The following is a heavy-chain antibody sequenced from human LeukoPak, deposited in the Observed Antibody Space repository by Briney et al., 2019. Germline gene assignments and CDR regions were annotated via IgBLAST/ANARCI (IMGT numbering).Heavy chain of an antibody. D-gene: IGHD3-22*01. J-gene: IGHJ4*02. Sequence: GGSLRLSCAASGLTFSSYAISWVRQAPGEGLGWVSGISGSGGSTYYADSVKGRFTISRDNSKNTLYLQMNSLRAEDTAVYYCAKASAMIVVVSKHFDYWGQGTLVTVSS. CDR3: AKASAMIVVVSKHFDY. CDR2: ISGSGGST. V-gene: IGHV3-23*01. CDR1: GLTFSSYA.